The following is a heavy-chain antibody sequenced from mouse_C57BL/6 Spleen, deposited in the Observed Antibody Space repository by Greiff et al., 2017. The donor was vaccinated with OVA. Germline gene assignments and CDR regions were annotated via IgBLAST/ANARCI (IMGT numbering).Heavy chain of an antibody. V-gene: IGHV1-64*01. CDR3: AREIYYDYDDYYAMDY. J-gene: IGHJ4*01. D-gene: IGHD2-4*01. Sequence: VQLQQPGAELVKPGASVKLSCKASGYTFTSYWMHWVKQRPGQGLEWIGMIHPYSGSTNYNEKFKSKATLTVDKSSSTAYMQLSSLTSEDSAVYYCAREIYYDYDDYYAMDYWGQGTSVTVSS. CDR1: GYTFTSYW. CDR2: IHPYSGST.